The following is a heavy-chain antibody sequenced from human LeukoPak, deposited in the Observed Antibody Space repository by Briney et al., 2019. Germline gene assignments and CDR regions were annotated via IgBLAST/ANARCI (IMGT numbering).Heavy chain of an antibody. Sequence: PGGSLRLSCAASGFTFSSYWMHWVRQAPGKGLEWVAVISYDGSNRYYADSVKGRFTISRDNSKNTLYLQMNSLGAADTAIYYCAGTIGIVGGTTGIDYWGQGTLVTVSS. CDR2: ISYDGSNR. V-gene: IGHV3-30-3*01. J-gene: IGHJ4*02. CDR3: AGTIGIVGGTTGIDY. D-gene: IGHD1-26*01. CDR1: GFTFSSYW.